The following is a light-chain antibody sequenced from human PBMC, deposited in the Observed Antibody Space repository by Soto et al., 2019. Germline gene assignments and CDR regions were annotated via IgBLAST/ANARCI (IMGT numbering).Light chain of an antibody. CDR3: SSYAGGIKWV. CDR2: EVT. J-gene: IGLJ3*02. CDR1: NSDVGGYNF. Sequence: QSALTQPPSASGSPGQSVTISCTGTNSDVGGYNFVSWYQQHPGKAPKFMIYEVTKRPSGVPDRFSGSKSGNTASLTVSGLQAEDEADYYCSSYAGGIKWVFGGGTKLNVL. V-gene: IGLV2-8*01.